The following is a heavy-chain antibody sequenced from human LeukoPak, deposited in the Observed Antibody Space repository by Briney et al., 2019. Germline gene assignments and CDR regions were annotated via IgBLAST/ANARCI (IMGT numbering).Heavy chain of an antibody. J-gene: IGHJ4*02. D-gene: IGHD4-17*01. V-gene: IGHV3-23*01. CDR3: AKRRFGDYGDFDF. CDR1: GFTFSSSG. CDR2: VGGGGGSS. Sequence: PAVSLRFSCAASGFTFSSSGMGWVRQAPGMGLVWVLGVGGGGGSSDYADSVKGRITMSRDNSKNTLNVQMNSLRAEDTAGYYCAKRRFGDYGDFDFWGQGVLVTVSS.